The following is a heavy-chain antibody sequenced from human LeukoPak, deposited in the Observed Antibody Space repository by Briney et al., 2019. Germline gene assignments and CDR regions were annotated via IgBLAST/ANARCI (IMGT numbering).Heavy chain of an antibody. CDR1: GFNFDEYA. CDR3: AKVDSYYYDSSGYTDY. CDR2: ISGSGGST. J-gene: IGHJ4*02. Sequence: GGSLRLSCVASGFNFDEYAMNWVRQAPGKGLEWVSAISGSGGSTYYADSVKGRFTISRDNSKNTLYLQMNSLRAEDTAVYYCAKVDSYYYDSSGYTDYWGQGTLVTVSS. D-gene: IGHD3-22*01. V-gene: IGHV3-23*01.